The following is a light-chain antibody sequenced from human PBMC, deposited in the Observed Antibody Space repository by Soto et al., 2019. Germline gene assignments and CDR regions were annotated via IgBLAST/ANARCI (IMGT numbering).Light chain of an antibody. J-gene: IGKJ4*01. Sequence: IVMTQSPATLSVSPGERATLSCRASQSVSSNLAWYQQKPGQAPRLLIYGASTRATGIPARFSGSGSGTEFTLTISSLQSEDFAVNYCQQYNNWPPLTFGGGTKVDIQ. CDR1: QSVSSN. V-gene: IGKV3-15*01. CDR3: QQYNNWPPLT. CDR2: GAS.